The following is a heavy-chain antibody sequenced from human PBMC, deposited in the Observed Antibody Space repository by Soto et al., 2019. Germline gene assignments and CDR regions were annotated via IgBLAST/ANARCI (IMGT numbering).Heavy chain of an antibody. CDR3: ADYTGTYNDAFDI. D-gene: IGHD1-26*01. CDR2: IYYSGST. Sequence: PSETLSLTCTVSGGSISSSNYYWGWIRQPPGKGLEWIGSIYYSGSTYYNPSLKSRVAISVDKSKNQFSLRLSSVTASDTAVYYCADYTGTYNDAFDIWGQGTRVTVSS. CDR1: GGSISSSNYY. V-gene: IGHV4-39*01. J-gene: IGHJ3*02.